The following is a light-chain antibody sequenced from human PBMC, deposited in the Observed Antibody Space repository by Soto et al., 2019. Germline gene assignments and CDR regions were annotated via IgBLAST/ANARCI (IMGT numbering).Light chain of an antibody. CDR3: QKYNSGTL. Sequence: DIQMTQSPSTLSASVGDRVTITCRASQSVSSWLAWYQQKPGKAPKLLIQKASILESGVPSRFSGSGSGTEFTLTISSLQPDDFATYYCQKYNSGTLFGQGTKLEIK. V-gene: IGKV1-5*03. CDR2: KAS. CDR1: QSVSSW. J-gene: IGKJ2*01.